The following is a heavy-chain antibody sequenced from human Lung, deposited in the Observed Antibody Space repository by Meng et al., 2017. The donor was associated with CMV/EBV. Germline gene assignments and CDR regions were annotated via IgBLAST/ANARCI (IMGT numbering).Heavy chain of an antibody. CDR3: ARDRLVGATEGLDY. V-gene: IGHV1-2*02. Sequence: QVQLVQSGXEVKKXXXSVQVSWXTSGYTFSDYYINWVRQAPGQGLEWMGWINPNTGGTNYAQKFQGRVTMSRDTSISTFYMYLSRLRSDDTALYYCARDRLVGATEGLDYWGQGTMVTVSS. CDR2: INPNTGGT. J-gene: IGHJ4*02. CDR1: GYTFSDYY. D-gene: IGHD1-26*01.